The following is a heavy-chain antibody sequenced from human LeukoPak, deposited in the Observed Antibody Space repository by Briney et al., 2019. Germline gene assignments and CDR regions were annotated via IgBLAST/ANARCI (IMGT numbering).Heavy chain of an antibody. CDR2: IYYSGST. D-gene: IGHD2-15*01. CDR1: GGSISDYY. J-gene: IGHJ4*02. CDR3: ARGQRSCSGGSCYGPYFDY. Sequence: SETLSLTCTVSGGSISDYYWNWIRQPPGKGLEWFGYIYYSGSTNYNPSLKSRVTISVDTSKNQFSLKLSSVTAADTAVYYCARGQRSCSGGSCYGPYFDYWGQGTLVTVSS. V-gene: IGHV4-59*12.